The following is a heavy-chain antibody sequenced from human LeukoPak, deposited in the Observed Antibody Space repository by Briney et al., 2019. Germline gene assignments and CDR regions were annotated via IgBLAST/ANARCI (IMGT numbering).Heavy chain of an antibody. CDR2: ISWNSGSI. V-gene: IGHV3-9*01. Sequence: GRSLRLSCAASGFTFDDYAMHWVRQAPGKGLEWVSGISWNSGSIGYADSVKGQFTISRDNAKNSLYLQMNSLRAEDTAVYYCARERIERYYYYYMDVWGKGTTVTISS. CDR1: GFTFDDYA. D-gene: IGHD5-24*01. J-gene: IGHJ6*03. CDR3: ARERIERYYYYYMDV.